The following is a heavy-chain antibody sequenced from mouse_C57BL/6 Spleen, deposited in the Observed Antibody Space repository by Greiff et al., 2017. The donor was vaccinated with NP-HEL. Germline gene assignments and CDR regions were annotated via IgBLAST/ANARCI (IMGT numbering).Heavy chain of an antibody. V-gene: IGHV5-4*01. CDR3: ARVWDYFDY. CDR2: ISDGGSYT. Sequence: EVQLVESGGGLVKPGGSLKLSCAASGFTFSSYAMSWVRQTPEKRLEWVATISDGGSYTYYPDNVKGRFTISRDNAKNNLYLQMSHLKSEDTAMYYCARVWDYFDYWGQGTTLTVSS. D-gene: IGHD4-1*01. J-gene: IGHJ2*01. CDR1: GFTFSSYA.